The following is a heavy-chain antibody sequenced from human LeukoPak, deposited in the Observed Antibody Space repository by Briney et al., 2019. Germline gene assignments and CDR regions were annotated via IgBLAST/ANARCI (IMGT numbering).Heavy chain of an antibody. V-gene: IGHV4-39*07. Sequence: PSETLSLTCTVSGGSISSSSYYWGWIRQPPGKGLEWIGEINHSGSTNYNPSLKSRVTISVDTSKNQFSLKLSSVTAADTAVYYCARKRSLTIFGVVAYYYYYYMDVWGKGTTVTVSS. J-gene: IGHJ6*03. CDR3: ARKRSLTIFGVVAYYYYYYMDV. CDR2: INHSGST. D-gene: IGHD3-3*01. CDR1: GGSISSSSYY.